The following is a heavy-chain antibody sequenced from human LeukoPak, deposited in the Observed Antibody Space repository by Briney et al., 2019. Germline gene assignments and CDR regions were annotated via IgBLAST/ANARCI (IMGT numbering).Heavy chain of an antibody. CDR1: GFTFSSYW. CDR3: ASEGSSWYYFDY. CDR2: INSDESST. D-gene: IGHD6-13*01. Sequence: GGSLRLSCAASGFTFSSYWMHWVRQAPGKGLVWVSRINSDESSTSYADSVKGRFTISRDNAKNTLYLQMNSLRAEDTAVYYCASEGSSWYYFDYWGQGTLVTVSS. J-gene: IGHJ4*02. V-gene: IGHV3-74*01.